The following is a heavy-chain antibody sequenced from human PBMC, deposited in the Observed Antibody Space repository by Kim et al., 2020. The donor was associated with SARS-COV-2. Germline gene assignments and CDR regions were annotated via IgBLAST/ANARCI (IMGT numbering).Heavy chain of an antibody. D-gene: IGHD6-6*01. CDR3: ARDIPDSSSGGYYFDY. V-gene: IGHV3-20*03. J-gene: IGHJ4*02. Sequence: SVKGRFTISRDNAKNSLYLQMNSLRAEDTALYYCARDIPDSSSGGYYFDYWGQGTLVTVSS.